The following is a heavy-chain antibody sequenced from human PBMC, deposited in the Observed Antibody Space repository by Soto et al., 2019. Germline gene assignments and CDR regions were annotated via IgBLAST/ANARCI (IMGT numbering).Heavy chain of an antibody. V-gene: IGHV1-69*13. Sequence: SVKVSCKASGGTFSSYAISWVRQAPGQGLEWMGGIIPIFGTANYAQKFQGRVTITADESTGTAYMELSSLRSEDTAVYYCARVPRYSSSSYYYYGMDVWGQGTTVTVSS. CDR2: IIPIFGTA. CDR1: GGTFSSYA. D-gene: IGHD6-6*01. J-gene: IGHJ6*02. CDR3: ARVPRYSSSSYYYYGMDV.